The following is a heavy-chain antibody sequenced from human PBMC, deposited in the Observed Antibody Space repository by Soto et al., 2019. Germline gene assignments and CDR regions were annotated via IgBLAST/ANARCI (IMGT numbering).Heavy chain of an antibody. CDR3: TLRVVTLTTWTWLDP. CDR1: GDSISSAGYY. D-gene: IGHD4-17*01. CDR2: FYYRGTT. V-gene: IGHV4-39*01. Sequence: SETLSLTCTVSGDSISSAGYYWGWIRQPPGKGLEWIGSFYYRGTTYYNPSLKSRVTISVDTSKNQFSLKLSSVTAADTAVYYCTLRVVTLTTWTWLDPSGQGTPVTGSS. J-gene: IGHJ5*02.